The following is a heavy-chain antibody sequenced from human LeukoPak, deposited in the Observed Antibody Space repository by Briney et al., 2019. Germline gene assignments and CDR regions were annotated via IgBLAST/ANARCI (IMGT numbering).Heavy chain of an antibody. Sequence: GESLKISCAASGFTFSSYGMHWVRQAPGKGLEWVSVISYDGSYKYYGDSVKGRFTVSRDNSKNTLYLQMNSLRAEDTAVYYCAKVADSSGYAYFDSWGQGTLVTVSS. CDR1: GFTFSSYG. CDR3: AKVADSSGYAYFDS. D-gene: IGHD3-22*01. J-gene: IGHJ4*02. CDR2: ISYDGSYK. V-gene: IGHV3-30*18.